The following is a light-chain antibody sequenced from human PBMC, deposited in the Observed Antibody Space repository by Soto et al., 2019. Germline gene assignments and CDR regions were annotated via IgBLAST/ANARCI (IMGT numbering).Light chain of an antibody. CDR1: QSVSSSY. J-gene: IGKJ2*01. CDR2: GAS. V-gene: IGKV3-20*01. Sequence: EIVLTQSPGTLSLSPGERATLSCRASQSVSSSYLAWYQQKPGQAPRLLIYGASSRATGIPDRFSGSGSGRDLSLTISRLEPEDFAVYYCQQYGSSPYIFGQGTKLEIK. CDR3: QQYGSSPYI.